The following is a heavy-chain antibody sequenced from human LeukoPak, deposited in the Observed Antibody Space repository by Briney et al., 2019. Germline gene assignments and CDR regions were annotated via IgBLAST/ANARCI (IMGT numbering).Heavy chain of an antibody. D-gene: IGHD6-19*01. J-gene: IGHJ5*02. V-gene: IGHV1-18*01. CDR1: GYTFTSYG. CDR3: ARDVPYSSGWYGGEGFDP. CDR2: ISAYKGNT. Sequence: ASVKLSCKASGYTFTSYGISWVRQAPGQGLGWMGWISAYKGNTNYAQKLQGRGTMTSDTPTTTAYMELRSLRSDDTAVNYCARDVPYSSGWYGGEGFDPWGQGTLVTVSS.